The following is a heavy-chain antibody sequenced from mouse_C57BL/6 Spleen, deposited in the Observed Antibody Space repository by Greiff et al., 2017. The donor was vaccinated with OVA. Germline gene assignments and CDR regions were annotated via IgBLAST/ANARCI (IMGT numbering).Heavy chain of an antibody. Sequence: VHVKQSGPELVKPGASVKMSCKASGYTFTDYNMHWVKQSHGKSLEWIGYINPNNGGTSYNQKFKGKATLTVNKSSSTAYMELRSLTSEDSAVYYCARERITTVDYWGQGTTLTVSS. CDR2: INPNNGGT. CDR1: GYTFTDYN. D-gene: IGHD1-1*01. V-gene: IGHV1-22*01. CDR3: ARERITTVDY. J-gene: IGHJ2*01.